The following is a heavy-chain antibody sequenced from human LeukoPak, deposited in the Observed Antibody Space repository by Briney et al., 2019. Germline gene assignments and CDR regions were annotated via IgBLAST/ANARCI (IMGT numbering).Heavy chain of an antibody. CDR2: THYSGNI. Sequence: SETLSLTCTVSGGSISSYYWSWIRQPPGKGLEWMGYTHYSGNINYNPFLKSRVTISVDTSNNQFSLRLSSVTAADTAVYYCARDQVKWLGELLYKWFDPWGQGTLVTVSS. J-gene: IGHJ5*02. CDR3: ARDQVKWLGELLYKWFDP. V-gene: IGHV4-59*01. CDR1: GGSISSYY. D-gene: IGHD3-10*01.